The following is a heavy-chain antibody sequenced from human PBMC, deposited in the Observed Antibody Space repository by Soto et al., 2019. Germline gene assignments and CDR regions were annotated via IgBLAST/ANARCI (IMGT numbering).Heavy chain of an antibody. J-gene: IGHJ4*02. D-gene: IGHD5-12*01. CDR3: AKDPRSDIVADY. CDR2: ISYDGSNK. V-gene: IGHV3-30*18. Sequence: GGSLRLSCAASGFTSSSYGMHWVRQAPGKGLEWVAVISYDGSNKYYADSVKGRFTISRDNSKNTLYLQMNSLRAEDTAVYCCAKDPRSDIVADYWGQGTLVTVSS. CDR1: GFTSSSYG.